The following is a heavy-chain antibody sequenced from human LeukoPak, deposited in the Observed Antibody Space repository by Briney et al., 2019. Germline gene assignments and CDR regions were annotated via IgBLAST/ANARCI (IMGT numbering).Heavy chain of an antibody. CDR1: GYTFTSYG. CDR2: INPNSGGT. Sequence: GASVKVSCKASGYTFTSYGISWVRQAPGQGLEWMGWINPNSGGTNYAQKFQGRVTMTRDTSISTAYMELSRLRSDDTAVYYCARKALDYSNYVWYFDYWGQGTLVTVSS. D-gene: IGHD4-11*01. V-gene: IGHV1-2*02. CDR3: ARKALDYSNYVWYFDY. J-gene: IGHJ4*02.